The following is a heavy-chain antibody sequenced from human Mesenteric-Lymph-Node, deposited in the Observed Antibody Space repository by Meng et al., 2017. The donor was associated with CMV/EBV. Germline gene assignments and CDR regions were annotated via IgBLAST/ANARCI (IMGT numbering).Heavy chain of an antibody. Sequence: GESLKISCAASGFTFSSYAIDWVRQAPGKGLEWVSDISGSGVSTYYADSVKGRFTISRDNSKNTLYLQMNSLRAEDTAVYYCARGYCSSSSCYSRAFDIWGQGTMVTVSS. CDR1: GFTFSSYA. CDR2: ISGSGVST. D-gene: IGHD2-2*02. CDR3: ARGYCSSSSCYSRAFDI. J-gene: IGHJ3*02. V-gene: IGHV3-23*01.